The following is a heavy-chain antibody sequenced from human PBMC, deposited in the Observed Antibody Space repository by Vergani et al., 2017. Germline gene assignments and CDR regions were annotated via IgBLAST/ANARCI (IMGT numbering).Heavy chain of an antibody. CDR2: FDPEDGET. J-gene: IGHJ3*02. Sequence: QVQLVQSGAEVKKPGASVKVSCKVSGYTLTELSMHWVRQAPGKGLEWMGGFDPEDGETIYAQKFQGRVTMTEDTSTDTAYMELSSLRSEDTAVYYCAKSKGYDILTGYYTEHAFDIWGQGTMVTVSS. V-gene: IGHV1-24*01. CDR1: GYTLTELS. CDR3: AKSKGYDILTGYYTEHAFDI. D-gene: IGHD3-9*01.